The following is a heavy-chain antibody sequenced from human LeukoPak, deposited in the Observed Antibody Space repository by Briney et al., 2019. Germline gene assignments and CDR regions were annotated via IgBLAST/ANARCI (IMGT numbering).Heavy chain of an antibody. J-gene: IGHJ4*02. D-gene: IGHD3-22*01. CDR2: IYTSGST. Sequence: PSETLSLTCTVSGGSISSGSYYWSWIRQPAGKGLEWIGRIYTSGSTNYNPSLKSRVTISVDTSKNQFSLKLSSVTAADTAVYYCARGTTCNQYYYDSSGYYSFDYWGQGTLVTVSS. CDR3: ARGTTCNQYYYDSSGYYSFDY. CDR1: GGSISSGSYY. V-gene: IGHV4-61*02.